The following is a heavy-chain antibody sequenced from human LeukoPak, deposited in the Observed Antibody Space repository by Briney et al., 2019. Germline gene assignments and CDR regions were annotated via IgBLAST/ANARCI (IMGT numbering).Heavy chain of an antibody. J-gene: IGHJ4*02. CDR3: ARHHDYGDYGCFDY. V-gene: IGHV5-51*01. D-gene: IGHD4-17*01. CDR1: GYSFTSYW. Sequence: GESLKISCKGSGYSFTSYWIGWARQMPGKGLEWMGIIYPGDSDTRYSPSFQGQVTISAGKSIRTAYLQWSSLKASDTAIYYCARHHDYGDYGCFDYWGQGTLVTVSS. CDR2: IYPGDSDT.